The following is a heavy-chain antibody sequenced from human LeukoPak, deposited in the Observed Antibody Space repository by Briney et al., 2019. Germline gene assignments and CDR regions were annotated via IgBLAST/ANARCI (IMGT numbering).Heavy chain of an antibody. CDR2: IYYSGST. Sequence: PSQTLSLTCTVSGGSISSGDYYWSWIRQPPGKGLEWIGYIYYSGSTYYNPSLKSRVTISVDTSKNQFSLKLSSVTAADTAVYYCASLTVVGATTNAPDYWGQGTLVTVSS. CDR3: ASLTVVGATTNAPDY. CDR1: GGSISSGDYY. J-gene: IGHJ4*02. D-gene: IGHD1-26*01. V-gene: IGHV4-30-4*08.